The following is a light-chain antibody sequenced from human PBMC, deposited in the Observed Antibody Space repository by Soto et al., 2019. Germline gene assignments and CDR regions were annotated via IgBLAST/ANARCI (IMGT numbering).Light chain of an antibody. CDR3: KQRSNWPRGT. V-gene: IGKV3-11*01. CDR2: DAS. CDR1: QRVSSY. J-gene: IGKJ4*01. Sequence: EIVLTQSPATLSLSPGERATLSCSASQRVSSYLAWYHQKPGQAPMLLISDASNRATGIPARFSGSGSGTDLTRTIGSLEHEDFAVYYCKQRSNWPRGTFGGGNKVEIK.